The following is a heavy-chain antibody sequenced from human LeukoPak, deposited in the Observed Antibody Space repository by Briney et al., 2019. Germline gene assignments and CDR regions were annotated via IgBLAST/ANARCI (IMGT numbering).Heavy chain of an antibody. CDR3: ARGDRGDYYYGLDV. D-gene: IGHD1-14*01. Sequence: SETLSLTCTVSGGSISSYYWSWIRQPPGQGLEWIGYIYYSGSTNYNPSLKSRVTISVDTSKNQFSLKLSSVTAADTAVYYCARGDRGDYYYGLDVWGQGTTVTVSS. CDR2: IYYSGST. J-gene: IGHJ6*02. CDR1: GGSISSYY. V-gene: IGHV4-59*01.